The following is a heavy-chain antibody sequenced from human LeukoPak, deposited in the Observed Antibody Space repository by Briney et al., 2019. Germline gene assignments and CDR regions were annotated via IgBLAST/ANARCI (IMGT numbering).Heavy chain of an antibody. CDR3: ARGAVALDFDY. V-gene: IGHV3-30*02. Sequence: GGSLRLSCAASGFTFSNYAMHWVRQAPGKGLEWVAFIRHDGSDIYYADSVKGRFTISRDNSKNTLYFQMNSLIYEDTAVYYCARGAVALDFDYWGQGTLVTVSS. D-gene: IGHD6-19*01. CDR2: IRHDGSDI. CDR1: GFTFSNYA. J-gene: IGHJ4*02.